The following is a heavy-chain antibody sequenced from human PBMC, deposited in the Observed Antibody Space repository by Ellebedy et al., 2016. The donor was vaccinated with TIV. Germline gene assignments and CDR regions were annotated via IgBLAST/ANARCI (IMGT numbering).Heavy chain of an antibody. CDR1: GYTFTSYG. CDR2: ISAYNGNT. CDR3: ASRFIPIAAAGTLTGALRGMDV. Sequence: AASVKVSCKASGYTFTSYGISWARQAPGQGLEWMGWISAYNGNTNYAQKLQGRVTMTTDTSTSTAYMELSSLRSEDTAVYYCASRFIPIAAAGTLTGALRGMDVWGQGTTVTVSS. J-gene: IGHJ6*02. V-gene: IGHV1-18*01. D-gene: IGHD6-13*01.